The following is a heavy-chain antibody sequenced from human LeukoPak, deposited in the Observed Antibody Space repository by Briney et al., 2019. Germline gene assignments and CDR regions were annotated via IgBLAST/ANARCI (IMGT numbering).Heavy chain of an antibody. CDR1: GGSISSYY. V-gene: IGHV4-59*12. D-gene: IGHD6-13*01. J-gene: IGHJ5*02. CDR3: ARGPGAAAGTWFDP. Sequence: SETLSLTCTVSGGSISSYYWSWIRQPPGKGLEWIGYIYYSGSANYNPSLKSRVTISVDTSKNQFSLKLSSVTAADTAVYYCARGPGAAAGTWFDPWGQGTLVTVSS. CDR2: IYYSGSA.